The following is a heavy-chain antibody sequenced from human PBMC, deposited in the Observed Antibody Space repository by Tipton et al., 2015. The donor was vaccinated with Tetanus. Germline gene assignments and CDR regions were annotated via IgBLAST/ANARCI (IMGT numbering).Heavy chain of an antibody. D-gene: IGHD2-21*02. V-gene: IGHV4-34*01. Sequence: LRLSCAVYGGSFSGYYWSWIRQPPGKGLEWIGEINHSGSTNYNPSLKSRVTISVDTSKNQFSLKLSSVTAADTAVYYCARDDSRVGHWYFDLWGRGTLVTVSS. J-gene: IGHJ2*01. CDR3: ARDDSRVGHWYFDL. CDR2: INHSGST. CDR1: GGSFSGYY.